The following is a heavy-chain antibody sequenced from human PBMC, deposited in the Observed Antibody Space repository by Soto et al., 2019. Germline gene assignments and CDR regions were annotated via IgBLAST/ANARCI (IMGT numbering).Heavy chain of an antibody. D-gene: IGHD3-3*01. CDR3: VRHAPSFRFRFTDYYYYYMDV. Sequence: QVQLQESGPGLVKPSETLSLTCTVSGGSISTYYWSWIRQPPEKGLEWIGYIYYTGSTNYNPSLKSRVTISVDTSKNQFSLRLSSVTAADTAVYYCVRHAPSFRFRFTDYYYYYMDVWGKGTTVTVSS. CDR2: IYYTGST. J-gene: IGHJ6*03. V-gene: IGHV4-59*08. CDR1: GGSISTYY.